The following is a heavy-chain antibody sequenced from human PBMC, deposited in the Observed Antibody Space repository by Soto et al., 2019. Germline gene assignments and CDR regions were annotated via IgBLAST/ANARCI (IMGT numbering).Heavy chain of an antibody. CDR3: ARHYPKTAVMDAATSNTCVNAFDL. CDR1: GGSIRSYY. CDR2: IYHSGNT. V-gene: IGHV4-59*08. Sequence: QVQLQESGPGLVWPSETLSLTCTVSGGSIRSYYWSWIRQSPGKGLEWIGFIYHSGNTNYNVSLKSRFTVSSGRSKNKFSLKLSSDTAADSAVYYCARHYPKTAVMDAATSNTCVNAFDLWGQGRMVTVSS. D-gene: IGHD2-15*01. J-gene: IGHJ3*01.